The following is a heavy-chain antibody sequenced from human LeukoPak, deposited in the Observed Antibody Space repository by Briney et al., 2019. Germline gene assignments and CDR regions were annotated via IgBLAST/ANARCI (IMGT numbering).Heavy chain of an antibody. Sequence: PGGSLRLSCVISGFSFSDYYMSWIRQAPGKGLEWVSYISSSGSTIYYADSVKGRFTISRDNAKNSLYLQMSSLRAEDTAVYYCARDRDYDSSGYYSGWFDYWGQGTLVTVSS. D-gene: IGHD3-22*01. J-gene: IGHJ5*01. CDR3: ARDRDYDSSGYYSGWFDY. CDR2: ISSSGSTI. V-gene: IGHV3-11*01. CDR1: GFSFSDYY.